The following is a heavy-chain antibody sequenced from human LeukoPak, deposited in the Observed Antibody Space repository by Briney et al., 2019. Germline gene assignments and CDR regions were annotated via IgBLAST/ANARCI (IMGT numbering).Heavy chain of an antibody. Sequence: GGSLRLSCEASGFTFDDYGLSWVRQAPGKGLEWVSGINWNGDNTDYTDSVKGRFTISRDNTKNSLYLQMNSLRAEDTALYYCARSASWGFSYFDYWGQGTLVTVSS. CDR1: GFTFDDYG. D-gene: IGHD2-2*01. J-gene: IGHJ4*02. V-gene: IGHV3-20*04. CDR3: ARSASWGFSYFDY. CDR2: INWNGDNT.